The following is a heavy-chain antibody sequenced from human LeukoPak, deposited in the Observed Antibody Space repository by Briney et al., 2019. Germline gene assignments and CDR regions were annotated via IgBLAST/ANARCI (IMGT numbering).Heavy chain of an antibody. V-gene: IGHV3-23*01. D-gene: IGHD4-17*01. CDR1: GFTFNNYA. CDR3: ARDYADYVGYFFFDH. J-gene: IGHJ5*02. Sequence: PGGSLSLSCAASGFTFNNYAMNWLRQAPGKGLEWVSSISGGGETTYYADSAKGRFTISRDNSQNTLYLQMNSLRAEDTAVYYCARDYADYVGYFFFDHWGQGTLVTVSS. CDR2: ISGGGETT.